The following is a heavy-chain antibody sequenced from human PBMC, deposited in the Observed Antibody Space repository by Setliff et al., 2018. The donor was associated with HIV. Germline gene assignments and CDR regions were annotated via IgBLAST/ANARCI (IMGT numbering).Heavy chain of an antibody. CDR2: INHSGST. CDR1: GGSFSGYY. D-gene: IGHD6-13*01. CDR3: AREDGEYTSSPRWFDP. J-gene: IGHJ5*02. Sequence: SETLSLTCAVYGGSFSGYYWSWIRQPPGKGLEWIGEINHSGSTNYKPSLKSRVTISVDMSKNQFSLKVSSVNAPDTAVYFCAREDGEYTSSPRWFDPWGQGTQVTVSS. V-gene: IGHV4-34*01.